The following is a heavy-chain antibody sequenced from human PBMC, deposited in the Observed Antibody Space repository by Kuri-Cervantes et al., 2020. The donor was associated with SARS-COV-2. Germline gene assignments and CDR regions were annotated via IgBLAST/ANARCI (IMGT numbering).Heavy chain of an antibody. CDR2: IYTSGST. J-gene: IGHJ2*01. D-gene: IGHD6-19*01. CDR3: ARSRIAVADWYFDL. CDR1: GGSISSYY. Sequence: GSLRLSCTVSGGSISSYYWSWTRQPAGKGLEWIGRIYTSGSTNYNPSLKSRVTMSVDTSKNQFSLKLSSVTAADTAVYYCARSRIAVADWYFDLWGRGTLVTVSS. V-gene: IGHV4-4*07.